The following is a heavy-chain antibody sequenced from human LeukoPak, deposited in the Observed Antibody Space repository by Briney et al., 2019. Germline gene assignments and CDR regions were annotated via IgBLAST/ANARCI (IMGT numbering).Heavy chain of an antibody. Sequence: SETLSLTCGVSGVSFSGYYWSWIRQAPGKGSEWIGEISHTGRTAYNPSLKSRVTISLDTSKNQFSLKLTFVSAADTAVYYCTRTSPGIPLDFWGQGTLVTVSS. D-gene: IGHD1-26*01. CDR1: GVSFSGYY. CDR3: TRTSPGIPLDF. CDR2: ISHTGRT. J-gene: IGHJ4*02. V-gene: IGHV4-34*01.